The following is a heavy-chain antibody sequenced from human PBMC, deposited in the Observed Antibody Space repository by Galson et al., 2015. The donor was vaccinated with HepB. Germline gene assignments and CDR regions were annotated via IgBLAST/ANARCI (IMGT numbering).Heavy chain of an antibody. CDR3: AKDGKSSSPLRYGMDV. V-gene: IGHV3-30-3*01. Sequence: SLRLSCAASGFTFSSYAMHWVRQAPGKGLELVAVISYDGSNKYYADSVKGRFTISRDNSKNTLYLQMNSLRAEDTAVYYCAKDGKSSSPLRYGMDVWGQGTTVTVSS. CDR2: ISYDGSNK. D-gene: IGHD6-13*01. CDR1: GFTFSSYA. J-gene: IGHJ6*02.